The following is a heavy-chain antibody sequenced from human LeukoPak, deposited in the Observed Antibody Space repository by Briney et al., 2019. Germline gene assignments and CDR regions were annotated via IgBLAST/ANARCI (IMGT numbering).Heavy chain of an antibody. CDR3: ARVPRSYYYYYYMDV. J-gene: IGHJ6*03. V-gene: IGHV4-59*01. Sequence: PSETLSLTCTVSGGSISSYYWTWIRQPPGKGLEWIGYIYYSGNTNQNPSLKSRVTMSADTSKNQFSLKLSSVTAADTAVYYCARVPRSYYYYYYMDVWGKGTTVTVSS. CDR1: GGSISSYY. CDR2: IYYSGNT.